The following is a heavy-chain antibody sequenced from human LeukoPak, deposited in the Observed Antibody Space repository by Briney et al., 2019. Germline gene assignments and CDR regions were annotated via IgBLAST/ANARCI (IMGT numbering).Heavy chain of an antibody. J-gene: IGHJ4*02. Sequence: PGGSLRLSCATSGFTFSFYGMHWVRQAPGKGLEWVAFIQYDGSYKFYADSVQGRFSISRDNSKNTLFLQMNSLRAEDTAVYYCAKTSDQSLYSKFDFWGQGTLVTVSS. CDR3: AKTSDQSLYSKFDF. CDR1: GFTFSFYG. CDR2: IQYDGSYK. V-gene: IGHV3-30*02. D-gene: IGHD2-2*02.